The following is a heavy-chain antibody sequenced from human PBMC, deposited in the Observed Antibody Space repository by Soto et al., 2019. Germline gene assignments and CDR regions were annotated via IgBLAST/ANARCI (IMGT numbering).Heavy chain of an antibody. CDR3: ASTAARRNHYYYSYGMDV. V-gene: IGHV4-34*01. Sequence: SETLSLTCAVYGGSFSGYYWSWIRQPPGKGLEWIGEINHSGSTNYNPSLKSRVTISVDTSKNQFSLKLSSVTAADTAVYYCASTAARRNHYYYSYGMDVWGQGTTVTGSS. J-gene: IGHJ6*02. CDR1: GGSFSGYY. CDR2: INHSGST. D-gene: IGHD6-6*01.